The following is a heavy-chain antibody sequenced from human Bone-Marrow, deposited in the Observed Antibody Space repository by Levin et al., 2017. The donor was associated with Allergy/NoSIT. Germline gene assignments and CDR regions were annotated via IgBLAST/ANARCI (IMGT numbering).Heavy chain of an antibody. CDR2: IYPGDSDT. CDR1: GYSFTSYW. Sequence: ASVKVSCKGSGYSFTSYWIGWVRQMPGKGLEWMGIIYPGDSDTRYSPSFQGQVTISADKSISTAYLQWSSLKASDTAMYYWSRHLCSGGSCYSGTLYYYYGMDVWGQGTTVTVSS. J-gene: IGHJ6*02. V-gene: IGHV5-51*01. D-gene: IGHD2-15*01. CDR3: SRHLCSGGSCYSGTLYYYYGMDV.